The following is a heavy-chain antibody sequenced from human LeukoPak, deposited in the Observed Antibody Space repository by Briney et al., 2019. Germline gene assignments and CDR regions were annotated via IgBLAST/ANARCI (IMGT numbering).Heavy chain of an antibody. CDR3: TRVEETATTAAIIRKYSYYYYYMDV. V-gene: IGHV3-7*01. CDR1: GFTFTSYR. D-gene: IGHD4-11*01. CDR2: IKQDGSEK. Sequence: GGSLRLSCAASGFTFTSYRMSWVRQAPGKGLEWVANIKQDGSEKHYVDSVKGRFTISRDNAKNSLYLQMSSLRAEDTAVYYCTRVEETATTAAIIRKYSYYYYYMDVWGKGNTVTVSS. J-gene: IGHJ6*03.